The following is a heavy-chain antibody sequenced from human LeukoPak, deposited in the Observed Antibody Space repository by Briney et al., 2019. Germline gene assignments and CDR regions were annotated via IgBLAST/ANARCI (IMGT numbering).Heavy chain of an antibody. D-gene: IGHD4-17*01. CDR2: IVVGSGDT. Sequence: GTSVKVSCKASGFTFTNSAMQWGRQARGQRLEWVGWIVVGSGDTNYAQKFQERVTITRDMSTSTAYMELSSLRAEDTAVYYCAADLSYGDGTLFDYWGQGTLVTVSS. V-gene: IGHV1-58*02. CDR1: GFTFTNSA. J-gene: IGHJ4*02. CDR3: AADLSYGDGTLFDY.